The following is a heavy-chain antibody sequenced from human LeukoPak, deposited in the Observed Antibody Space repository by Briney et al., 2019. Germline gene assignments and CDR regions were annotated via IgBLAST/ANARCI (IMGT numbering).Heavy chain of an antibody. Sequence: SETLSLTCAVYGGSFSGYYWSWIRQSPGKGLEWIGEINHSGSTNYNPSLKSRVTISVDTSKNQFSLKLSSVTAADTAVYYCARGISSSWYYYYYGMDVWGQGTAVTVSS. V-gene: IGHV4-34*01. CDR1: GGSFSGYY. CDR3: ARGISSSWYYYYYGMDV. J-gene: IGHJ6*02. CDR2: INHSGST. D-gene: IGHD6-13*01.